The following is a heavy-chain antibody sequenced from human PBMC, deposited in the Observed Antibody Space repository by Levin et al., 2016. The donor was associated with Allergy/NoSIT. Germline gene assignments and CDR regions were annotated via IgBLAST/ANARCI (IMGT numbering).Heavy chain of an antibody. CDR3: ARDPPSRFLEWSRDMDV. V-gene: IGHV1-69*10. J-gene: IGHJ6*02. CDR2: IIPILGIA. D-gene: IGHD3-3*01. Sequence: ASVKVSCKASGGTFSSYAISWVRQAPGQGLEWMGGIIPILGIANYAQKFQGRVTITADESTSTAYMELSSLRSEDTAVYYCARDPPSRFLEWSRDMDVWGQGTTVTVSS. CDR1: GGTFSSYA.